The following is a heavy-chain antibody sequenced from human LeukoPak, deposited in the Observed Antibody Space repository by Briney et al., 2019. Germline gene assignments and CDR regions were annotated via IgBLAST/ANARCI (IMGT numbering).Heavy chain of an antibody. D-gene: IGHD6-6*01. CDR3: AAPDLSSSDV. CDR1: GFTFSSYA. CDR2: ISGCSGST. Sequence: GGSLRLSCAASGFTFSSYAMSWVRQAPGQGLEWVSAISGCSGSTNYADSVKGRFTISRDNSKNTLYLQMNSLRAEDTAVYYCAAPDLSSSDVWGKGTSVTVSS. V-gene: IGHV3-23*01. J-gene: IGHJ6*04.